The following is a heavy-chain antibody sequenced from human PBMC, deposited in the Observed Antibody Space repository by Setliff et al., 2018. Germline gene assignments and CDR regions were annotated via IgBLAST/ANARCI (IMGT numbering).Heavy chain of an antibody. D-gene: IGHD2-21*02. CDR2: IGHTGSI. Sequence: PSETLSLTCTVSGYSISSGYIWGWIRQPPGNGLEWVGNIGHTGSINYNPSLKSRLTISRDTSKNQVSLKLNSVTATDTAVYYCARDLGHGGDSDYWGQGILVTAPQ. CDR1: GYSISSGYI. V-gene: IGHV4-38-2*02. J-gene: IGHJ4*02. CDR3: ARDLGHGGDSDY.